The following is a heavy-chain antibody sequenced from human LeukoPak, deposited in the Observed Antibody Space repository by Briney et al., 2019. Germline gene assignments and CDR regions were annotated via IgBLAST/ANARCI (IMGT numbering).Heavy chain of an antibody. Sequence: GGSLRLSCAASGFTFSSYGMSWVRQAPGKGLEWVSTISGSGGSTYYADSVKGRFTISRDNSKNTLYLQMNSLRAEDTAVYYCARDSAAMVTFWGQGTLVTVSS. CDR2: ISGSGGST. CDR3: ARDSAAMVTF. D-gene: IGHD5-18*01. V-gene: IGHV3-23*01. J-gene: IGHJ4*02. CDR1: GFTFSSYG.